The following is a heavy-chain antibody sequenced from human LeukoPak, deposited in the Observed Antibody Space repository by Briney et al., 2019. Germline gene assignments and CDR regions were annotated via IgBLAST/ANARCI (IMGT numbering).Heavy chain of an antibody. J-gene: IGHJ4*02. CDR3: ARPYGSGSYYPYDY. CDR2: IYTSGST. Sequence: SETLSLTCTVSGGSISSGSYYWSWIRQPAGKGLEWIGRIYTSGSTNYNPSLKSRVTISVDTSKNQFSLKLSSVTAADTAVYYCARPYGSGSYYPYDYWGQGTLVTVSS. D-gene: IGHD3-10*01. V-gene: IGHV4-61*02. CDR1: GGSISSGSYY.